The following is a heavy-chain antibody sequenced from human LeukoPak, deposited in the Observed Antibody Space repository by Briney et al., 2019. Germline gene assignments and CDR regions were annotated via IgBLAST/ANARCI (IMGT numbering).Heavy chain of an antibody. V-gene: IGHV4-30-2*01. CDR1: GGSISSGGYY. CDR3: ARASLGPDYYGSGSYPNYFDY. Sequence: SQTLSLTCTVSGGSISSGGYYWSWIRQPPGKGLEWIGYIYHSGSTYYNPSLKSRVTISVDRSKNQFSLKLSSVTAADTAVYYCARASLGPDYYGSGSYPNYFDYWGQGTLVTVSS. J-gene: IGHJ4*02. CDR2: IYHSGST. D-gene: IGHD3-10*01.